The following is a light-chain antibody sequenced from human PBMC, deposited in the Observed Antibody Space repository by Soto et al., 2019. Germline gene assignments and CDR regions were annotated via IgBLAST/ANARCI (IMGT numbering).Light chain of an antibody. J-gene: IGLJ2*01. V-gene: IGLV2-14*01. CDR1: SSDVGGYKY. Sequence: QSVLTQPASESGSPGQSITISCTGTSSDVGGYKYVSWYQQHPGKAPKLMIYEVSNRPSGVSNRFSGSKSGNTASLTISGLRAEDEAVYYCSSYTGSSTYVVFGGGIKLTVL. CDR3: SSYTGSSTYVV. CDR2: EVS.